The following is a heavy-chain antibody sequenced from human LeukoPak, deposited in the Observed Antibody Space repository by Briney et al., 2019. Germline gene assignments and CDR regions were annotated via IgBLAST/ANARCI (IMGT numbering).Heavy chain of an antibody. CDR3: AKDTGTGGSYSFDY. J-gene: IGHJ4*02. CDR2: IGGSGGIT. D-gene: IGHD1-26*01. V-gene: IGHV3-23*01. CDR1: GFTFSSYA. Sequence: GGSLRLSCAASGFTFSSYAMSWVRQAPGKGLEWVSGIGGSGGITYNADSVRGRFTISRDNAKNTLHLQMNSLRAEDTAVYYCAKDTGTGGSYSFDYWGQGTLVTVSS.